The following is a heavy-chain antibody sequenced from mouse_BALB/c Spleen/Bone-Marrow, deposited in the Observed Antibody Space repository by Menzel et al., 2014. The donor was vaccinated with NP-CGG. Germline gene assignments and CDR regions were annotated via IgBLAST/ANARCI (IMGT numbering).Heavy chain of an antibody. CDR3: ARHAYGTSYWYFDV. Sequence: VKLMESGPELVKPGASVKISCEASGYAFSSSWMNWVKQRPGQGLEWIGRIYPGDGDTNYNGKFNGKATLTADKSSSTAYMQRSSLTSVDSAVYFCARHAYGTSYWYFDVWGAGTTVTVSS. D-gene: IGHD2-1*01. V-gene: IGHV1-82*01. J-gene: IGHJ1*01. CDR1: GYAFSSSW. CDR2: IYPGDGDT.